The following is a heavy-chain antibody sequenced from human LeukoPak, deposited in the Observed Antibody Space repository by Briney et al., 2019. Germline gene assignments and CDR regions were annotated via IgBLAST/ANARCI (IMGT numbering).Heavy chain of an antibody. CDR1: GFTFSNPW. V-gene: IGHV3-15*01. CDR2: IKSKTDGGTT. Sequence: GGSLRLSCAATGFTFSNPWMNWVRQAPGKGLEWVGRIKSKTDGGTTDYAAPVKGRFTISRDDSKNTLYLQMNSLKTEDTAVYYCTRGGYYGDFDYWGQGTLVTVSS. CDR3: TRGGYYGDFDY. D-gene: IGHD1-26*01. J-gene: IGHJ4*02.